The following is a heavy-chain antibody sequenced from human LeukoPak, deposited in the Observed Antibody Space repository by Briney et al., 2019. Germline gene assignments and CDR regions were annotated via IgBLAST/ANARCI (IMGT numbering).Heavy chain of an antibody. V-gene: IGHV4-34*01. J-gene: IGHJ4*02. CDR3: ARGSGWNFDY. CDR1: GGSFSGYY. D-gene: IGHD6-19*01. CDR2: INHSGST. Sequence: SETPSLTCAVYGGSFSGYYWSWIRQPPGKGLEWIGEINHSGSTNYNPSLKSRVTISVDTSKNQFSLKLSSVTAADTAVYYCARGSGWNFDYWGQGTLVTVSS.